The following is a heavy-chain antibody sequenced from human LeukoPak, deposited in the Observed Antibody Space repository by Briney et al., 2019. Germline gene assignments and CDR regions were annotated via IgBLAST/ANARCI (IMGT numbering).Heavy chain of an antibody. CDR2: IKNKNEGGTT. D-gene: IGHD4-17*01. Sequence: GGSLRLSCAASGFSFSEKYMCWVRQAPGKGLEWIGRIKNKNEGGTTHYAPSLKGRFTISRDDSTNTLYLQMNNMNTEDTAMYYCCFGDYGDFWGQGTLVTVSS. J-gene: IGHJ4*02. CDR1: GFSFSEKY. CDR3: CFGDYGDF. V-gene: IGHV3-15*05.